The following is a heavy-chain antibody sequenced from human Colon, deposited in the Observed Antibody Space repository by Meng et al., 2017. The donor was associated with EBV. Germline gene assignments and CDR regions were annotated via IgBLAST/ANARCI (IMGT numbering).Heavy chain of an antibody. D-gene: IGHD3-3*02. CDR3: VISSHN. V-gene: IGHV4-39*07. J-gene: IGHJ4*02. CDR2: IYYRGST. Sequence: HLHLQEPGPGLVKPSEPLSPPCTISGGSITSTSSYWGWVRQPPGKGLEWIGSIYYRGSTNYNPSLKSRISMSVDMSKNQFSLKVNSVTAADTAIYYCVISSHNWGQGTLVTVSS. CDR1: GGSITSTSSY.